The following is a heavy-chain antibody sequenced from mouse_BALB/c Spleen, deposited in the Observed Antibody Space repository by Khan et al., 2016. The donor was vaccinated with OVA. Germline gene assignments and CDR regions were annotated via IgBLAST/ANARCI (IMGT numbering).Heavy chain of an antibody. Sequence: VQLQESGAELARPGASVKLSCKASGYTFTDYYIYWVKQRTGQGLEWIGEISPGGGDTYYNEKFKGKATLAADKSSSTVYVQCSSLTAETSAVYFCARRNYFGYTFAYWGRGTLVTVSA. CDR2: ISPGGGDT. D-gene: IGHD1-2*01. J-gene: IGHJ3*01. V-gene: IGHV1-77*01. CDR1: GYTFTDYY. CDR3: ARRNYFGYTFAY.